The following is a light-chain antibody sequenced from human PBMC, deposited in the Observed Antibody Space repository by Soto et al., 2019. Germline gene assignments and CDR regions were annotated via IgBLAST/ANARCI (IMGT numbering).Light chain of an antibody. J-gene: IGKJ2*01. CDR3: QRYNSAPYT. Sequence: DIQMTQSPSSLSASVGDRVTITCRASQGISNYLAWYQQKPGKVHKLLIYAASTLQSGVPSRFSGRGSGTDFTLTISGLQPEDVVTYYCQRYNSAPYTFGQGTKLEIK. V-gene: IGKV1-27*01. CDR2: AAS. CDR1: QGISNY.